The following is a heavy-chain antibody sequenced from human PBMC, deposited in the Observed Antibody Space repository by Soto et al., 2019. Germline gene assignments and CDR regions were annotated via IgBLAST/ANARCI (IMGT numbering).Heavy chain of an antibody. CDR3: ARQIYDSDTGPNFQYYFDS. V-gene: IGHV5-51*01. J-gene: IGHJ4*02. CDR2: IYLGDSNT. Sequence: PGESLKISCKGSGYSFTSYWIGWVRQMPGKGLEWMGLIYLGDSNTRYSPSFQGQVTISADKSISTGYLQWSSLRASDTAMYYCARQIYDSDTGPNFQYYFDSWGQGTPVTVSS. D-gene: IGHD3-22*01. CDR1: GYSFTSYW.